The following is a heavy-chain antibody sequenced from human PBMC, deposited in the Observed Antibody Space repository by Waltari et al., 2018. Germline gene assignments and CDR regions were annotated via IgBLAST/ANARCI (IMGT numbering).Heavy chain of an antibody. CDR1: GFTFSSYA. V-gene: IGHV3-30-3*01. CDR3: ARGKREFIGGYINGYHFDY. Sequence: QVQLVESGGGVVQPGRSLRLSCAASGFTFSSYAMHWVRQAPGKGLEWVAVISYDGSNKYYADSVKGRFTISRDNSKKSVFLDVNTLGAEDTALYYCARGKREFIGGYINGYHFDYWGQGTLVTVSS. J-gene: IGHJ4*02. CDR2: ISYDGSNK. D-gene: IGHD5-18*01.